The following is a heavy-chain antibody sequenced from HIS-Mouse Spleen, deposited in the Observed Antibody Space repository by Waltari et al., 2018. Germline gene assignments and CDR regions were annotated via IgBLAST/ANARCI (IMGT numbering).Heavy chain of an antibody. Sequence: QLQLQESGPGLVKPSETLSLTCPVPGGSISSSSYYWGWRRQPPGKGLEWIGSIYYSGSTYYNPSLKSRVTISVDTSKNQFSLKLSSVTAADTAVYYCAREIPYSSSWYDWYFDLWGRGTLVTVSS. D-gene: IGHD6-13*01. CDR3: AREIPYSSSWYDWYFDL. CDR1: GGSISSSSYY. V-gene: IGHV4-39*07. J-gene: IGHJ2*01. CDR2: IYYSGST.